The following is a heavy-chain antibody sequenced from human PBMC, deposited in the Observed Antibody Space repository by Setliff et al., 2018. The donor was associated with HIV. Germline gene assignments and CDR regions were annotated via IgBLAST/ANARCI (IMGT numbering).Heavy chain of an antibody. CDR1: GFTFRDFA. J-gene: IGHJ6*03. CDR2: IRYDGSNK. CDR3: AKPVYYYMDV. D-gene: IGHD2-8*01. V-gene: IGHV3-30*02. Sequence: GGSLRLSCVASGFTFRDFAMHWVRQAPGKGLEWVAFIRYDGSNKYYADSVKGRFTISRDNSKNTLYLQINSLRAEDTAVYYCAKPVYYYMDVWGKGTTVTVSS.